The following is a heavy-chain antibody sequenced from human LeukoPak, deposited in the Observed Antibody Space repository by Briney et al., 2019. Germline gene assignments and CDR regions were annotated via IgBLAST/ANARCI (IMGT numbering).Heavy chain of an antibody. D-gene: IGHD3/OR15-3a*01. CDR2: IYSGGST. CDR3: AREYVDCRYYYFDY. CDR1: GFTVSSNY. V-gene: IGHV3-66*01. J-gene: IGHJ4*02. Sequence: GGSLRLSCAASGFTVSSNYMSWVRQAPGKGLEWVSVIYSGGSTYYADSVKGRFTISRDNSKNTLYLQMNSLRAEDTAVYYCAREYVDCRYYYFDYWGQGTLVTVSS.